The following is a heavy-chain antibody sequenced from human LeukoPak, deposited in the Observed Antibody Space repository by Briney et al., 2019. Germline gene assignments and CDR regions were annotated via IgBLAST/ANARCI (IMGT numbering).Heavy chain of an antibody. Sequence: SETLSLTCTVSGGSISSGGYYWSWIRQPPGKGLEWIGYIYHSGSTYYNPSLKSRVTISVDRSKNQFSLKLSSVTAADTAVYYCARDISPGYWGQGTLVTVSS. CDR1: GGSISSGGYY. CDR2: IYHSGST. V-gene: IGHV4-30-2*01. J-gene: IGHJ4*02. CDR3: ARDISPGY. D-gene: IGHD3-16*02.